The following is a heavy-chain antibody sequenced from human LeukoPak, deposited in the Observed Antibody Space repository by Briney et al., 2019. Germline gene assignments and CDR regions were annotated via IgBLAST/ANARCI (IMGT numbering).Heavy chain of an antibody. CDR3: ARFTMVRGVIPFDY. V-gene: IGHV4-30-4*08. Sequence: SQTLSLTCTVSGGSLSSGDYYWSWIRQPPGKGLEWIGYIYYSGSTYYNPSLKSRVTTSVDTSKNQFSLQLSSVTAADTAVYYCARFTMVRGVIPFDYWGQGTLVTVSS. CDR1: GGSLSSGDYY. D-gene: IGHD3-10*01. J-gene: IGHJ4*02. CDR2: IYYSGST.